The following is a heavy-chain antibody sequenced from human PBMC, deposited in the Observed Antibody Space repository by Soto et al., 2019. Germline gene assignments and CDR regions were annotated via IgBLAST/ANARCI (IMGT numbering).Heavy chain of an antibody. Sequence: QVQLQQWGAGLLKPSETLSLTCAVYGGSFSGYYWSWIRQPPGKGLEWIGEINHSGSTNYNPSLTSRVTISVDTSKSQFSLKLSSVTAADTAVYYFASGKTVTTKLFDYWGQGTLVTVSS. D-gene: IGHD4-4*01. V-gene: IGHV4-34*01. CDR3: ASGKTVTTKLFDY. CDR2: INHSGST. CDR1: GGSFSGYY. J-gene: IGHJ4*02.